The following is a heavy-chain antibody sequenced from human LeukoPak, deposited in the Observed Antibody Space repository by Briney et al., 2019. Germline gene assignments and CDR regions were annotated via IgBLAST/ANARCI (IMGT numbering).Heavy chain of an antibody. CDR2: IIPIFDTA. CDR1: GGTFSSYA. J-gene: IGHJ3*02. CDR3: ASVLLWFGELLGHAFDI. V-gene: IGHV1-69*06. Sequence: SVKVSCKASGGTFSSYAISWVRQAPGQGLEWMGGIIPIFDTANYARKFQGRVTITADKSTSTAYMELSSLRSEDTAVYYCASVLLWFGELLGHAFDIWGQGTMVTVSS. D-gene: IGHD3-10*01.